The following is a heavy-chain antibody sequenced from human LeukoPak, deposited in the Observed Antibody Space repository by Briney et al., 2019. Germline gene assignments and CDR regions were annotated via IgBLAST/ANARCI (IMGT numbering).Heavy chain of an antibody. Sequence: SSETLSLTCAVYGGSFSGYYWSWIRQPPGKGLEWIGEINHSGSTNYNPSLKSRVTISVDTSKNQFSLKLSSVTAADTAVYYCARGLRRNKPDYWGQGTLVTVSS. J-gene: IGHJ4*02. CDR3: ARGLRRNKPDY. D-gene: IGHD4-17*01. CDR1: GGSFSGYY. V-gene: IGHV4-34*01. CDR2: INHSGST.